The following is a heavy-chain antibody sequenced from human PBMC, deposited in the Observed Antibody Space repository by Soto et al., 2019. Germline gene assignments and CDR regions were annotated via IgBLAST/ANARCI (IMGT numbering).Heavy chain of an antibody. V-gene: IGHV1-69*01. CDR2: IIAIFGTT. CDR1: GGTFSSYA. D-gene: IGHD2-15*01. Sequence: QVQLVQSGAQVKKPGSSVKVSCKASGGTFSSYAISWVRQAPGQGLEWMGGIIAIFGTTHYAQKFHGRVTITADESTRTAYMDLSSLKSEDTAVYYCARERASGVFAAPPNEIQTNVAYWGEGTLVTVAS. J-gene: IGHJ4*02. CDR3: ARERASGVFAAPPNEIQTNVAY.